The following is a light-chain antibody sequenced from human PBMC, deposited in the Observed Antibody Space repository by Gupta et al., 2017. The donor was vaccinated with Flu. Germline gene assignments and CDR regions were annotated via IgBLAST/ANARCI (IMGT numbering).Light chain of an antibody. CDR1: QSVSRK. V-gene: IGKV3-11*01. Sequence: EIVLTQSPTTLSLSPGERATLSCRASQSVSRKLAWYQQKPGQAPRLLIYDASDRAMGIPARFSGSGSGTDFTLTISNLEPEDSAVDYCQKRNNWPYSFGQGTKLEIK. CDR2: DAS. CDR3: QKRNNWPYS. J-gene: IGKJ2*03.